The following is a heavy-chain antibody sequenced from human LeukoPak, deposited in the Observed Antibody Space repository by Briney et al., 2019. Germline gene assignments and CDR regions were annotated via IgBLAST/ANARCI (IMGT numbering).Heavy chain of an antibody. D-gene: IGHD3-22*01. CDR3: ARVHDSSGYADI. V-gene: IGHV1-69*04. CDR2: IIPILGIA. J-gene: IGHJ3*02. Sequence: SVKVSCKASGGTFSSYAISWVRQAPGQGLEWMGRIIPILGIANYAQKFQGRVTITADKSTSTAYMELSSLRSEDTAVYYCARVHDSSGYADIWGQGTMVTVSS. CDR1: GGTFSSYA.